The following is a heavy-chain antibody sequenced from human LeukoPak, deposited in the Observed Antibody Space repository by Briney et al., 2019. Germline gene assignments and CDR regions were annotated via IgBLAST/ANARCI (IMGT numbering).Heavy chain of an antibody. CDR2: IKQDGSEK. D-gene: IGHD6-13*01. J-gene: IGHJ6*02. CDR3: ARGANIAAAGTNYYYGMDV. CDR1: GFTFSSYW. Sequence: GGSLRLSCAASGFTFSSYWMSWVRQAPGKGLEWVANIKQDGSEKYYVDSVKGRFTISRDNAKNSLYLQMNSLRAEDTAVYYCARGANIAAAGTNYYYGMDVWGQGTTVTVSS. V-gene: IGHV3-7*01.